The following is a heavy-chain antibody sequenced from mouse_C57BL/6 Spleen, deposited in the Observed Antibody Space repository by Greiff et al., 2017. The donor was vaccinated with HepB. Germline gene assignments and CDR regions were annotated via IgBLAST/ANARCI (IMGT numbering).Heavy chain of an antibody. V-gene: IGHV1-64*01. Sequence: LQQPGAELVKPGASVKLSCKASGYTFTSYWMHWVKQRPGQGLEWIGMIHPNSGSTNYNEKFKSKATLTVDKSSSTAYMQLSSLTSEDSAVYYCATYGSSYWFAYWGQGTLVTVSA. D-gene: IGHD1-1*01. J-gene: IGHJ3*01. CDR1: GYTFTSYW. CDR2: IHPNSGST. CDR3: ATYGSSYWFAY.